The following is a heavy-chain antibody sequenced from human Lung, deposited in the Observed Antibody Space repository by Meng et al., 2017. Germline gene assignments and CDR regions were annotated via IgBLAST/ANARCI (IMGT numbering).Heavy chain of an antibody. Sequence: GQLKKWVAGLLNPSADLSLTCVVSGGSFSDYYWRWIRQHPGKGLEWIGEINHSGSTNYNPSLESRATISVDTSQNNLSLKLSSVTAADSAVYYCARGPTTMAHDFDYWGQGTLVTVSS. CDR2: INHSGST. D-gene: IGHD4-11*01. CDR1: GGSFSDYY. CDR3: ARGPTTMAHDFDY. V-gene: IGHV4-34*01. J-gene: IGHJ4*02.